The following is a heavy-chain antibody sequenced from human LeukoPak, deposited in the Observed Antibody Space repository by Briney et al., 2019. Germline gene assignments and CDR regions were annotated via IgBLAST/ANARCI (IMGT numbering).Heavy chain of an antibody. CDR1: GFTFNTYS. J-gene: IGHJ3*02. V-gene: IGHV3-21*04. Sequence: PGGSLRLSCEASGFTFNTYSMNWARQAPGKGLEWVSSIDSSGGYMFYADSVKGRFTISRDNSKNTLYLQMNSLRAEDTAVYYCAKTHLSRVGATRGAFDIWGQGTMVTVSS. CDR3: AKTHLSRVGATRGAFDI. CDR2: IDSSGGYM. D-gene: IGHD1-26*01.